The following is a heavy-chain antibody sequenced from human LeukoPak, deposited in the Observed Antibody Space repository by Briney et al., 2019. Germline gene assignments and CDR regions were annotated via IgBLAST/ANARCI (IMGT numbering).Heavy chain of an antibody. V-gene: IGHV4-4*07. CDR1: GGSISSYY. Sequence: SETLSLTCTVSGGSISSYYWSWIRQPAGKGLEWIGRIYTSGSTNYNPSLKSRVTISVDTSKNQFSLKLSSVTAADTAVYYCARSRGSGSYYRLRDYYYMDVWGKGTTVTVSS. D-gene: IGHD3-10*01. J-gene: IGHJ6*03. CDR3: ARSRGSGSYYRLRDYYYMDV. CDR2: IYTSGST.